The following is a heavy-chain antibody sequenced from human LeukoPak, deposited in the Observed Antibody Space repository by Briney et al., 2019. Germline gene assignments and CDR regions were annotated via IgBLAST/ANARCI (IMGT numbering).Heavy chain of an antibody. D-gene: IGHD3-22*01. CDR3: AKGPLSGYYYFDY. V-gene: IGHV3-23*01. CDR1: GFTFSSYA. J-gene: IGHJ4*02. Sequence: EGSLRLSCAASGFTFSSYAMSWVRQAPGKGLEWVLTISDSGGSTYYADSVKGRFTISRDNSENTLYLQLNSLRAEDTAVYYCAKGPLSGYYYFDYWGQGTLVTVSS. CDR2: ISDSGGST.